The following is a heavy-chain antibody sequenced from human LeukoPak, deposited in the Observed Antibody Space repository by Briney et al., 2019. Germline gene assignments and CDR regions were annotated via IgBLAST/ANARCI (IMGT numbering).Heavy chain of an antibody. CDR3: AGARQSRTEDY. J-gene: IGHJ4*02. CDR1: GGSISSSNW. D-gene: IGHD1-1*01. V-gene: IGHV4-4*02. CDR2: IYHSGST. Sequence: SETLSLTCAVSGGSISSSNWWSWVRQPPGKGLEWIGEIYHSGSTNYNPSLKSRVTISVDKSKNQFSLKLSSVTAADTAAYYCAGARQSRTEDYWGQGTLVTVSS.